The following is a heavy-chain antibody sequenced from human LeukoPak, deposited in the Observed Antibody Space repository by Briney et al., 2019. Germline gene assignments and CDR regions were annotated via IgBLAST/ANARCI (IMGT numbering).Heavy chain of an antibody. V-gene: IGHV1-2*02. CDR3: ARVQRIQGVRFLEWLFLDY. CDR2: INPNSGGT. D-gene: IGHD3-3*01. J-gene: IGHJ4*02. Sequence: ASVKVSCKASGYTFTGYYMHWVRQAPGQGLEWMGWINPNSGGTNYAQKFQGRVTMTRDTSISTAYMELSRLRSDDTAVYYCARVQRIQGVRFLEWLFLDYWGQGTLVTVSS. CDR1: GYTFTGYY.